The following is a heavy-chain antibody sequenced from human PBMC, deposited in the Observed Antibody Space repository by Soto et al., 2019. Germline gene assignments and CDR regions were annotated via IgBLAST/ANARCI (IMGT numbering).Heavy chain of an antibody. CDR1: GFRFEQYV. V-gene: IGHV3-9*01. CDR3: LKDDPNGASDD. Sequence: VQVVASGGGLVQPGRSLRLSCAVSGFRFEQYVMHWVRQGPGKGLECVSTVSPTGDTVAYADSVEGRFTVSRDNAKNSLYLQMNSLKGDDTAFYYCLKDDPNGASDDWGQGTRVTVSS. J-gene: IGHJ4*02. D-gene: IGHD2-8*01. CDR2: VSPTGDTV.